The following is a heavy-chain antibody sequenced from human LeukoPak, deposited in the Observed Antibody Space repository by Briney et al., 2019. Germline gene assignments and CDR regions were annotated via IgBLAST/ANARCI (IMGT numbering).Heavy chain of an antibody. D-gene: IGHD6-13*01. V-gene: IGHV3-23*01. CDR1: GFTFRRSV. J-gene: IGHJ4*02. Sequence: GGSLRLSCAAPGFTFRRSVITSVRQAPGKGLEWVSSLSDTGADIYYADSVKGRFTISRDNSKNTLYLQMNSLRADDTAVYYCGKEFSSSWLFWGQGTLVTVSS. CDR2: LSDTGADI. CDR3: GKEFSSSWLF.